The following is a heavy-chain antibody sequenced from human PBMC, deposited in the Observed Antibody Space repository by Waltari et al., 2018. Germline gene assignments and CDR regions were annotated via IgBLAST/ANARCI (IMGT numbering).Heavy chain of an antibody. V-gene: IGHV4-61*02. CDR2: IYTSGST. CDR1: GGYISSGSDY. J-gene: IGHJ5*02. CDR3: ARQKVGAWFDP. Sequence: QVQLQESGPGLVKPSQTLSLTCTVSGGYISSGSDYWSWIRQPAGKGLEWIGRIYTSGSTNYNPSLKSRVTISVDTSKNQFSLKLSSVTAADTAVYYCARQKVGAWFDPWGQGTLVTVSS.